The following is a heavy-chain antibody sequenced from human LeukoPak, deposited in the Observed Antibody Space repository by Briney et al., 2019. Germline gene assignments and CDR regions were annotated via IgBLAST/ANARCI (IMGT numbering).Heavy chain of an antibody. CDR1: GYSFTSYW. D-gene: IGHD3-3*01. V-gene: IGHV5-51*01. J-gene: IGHJ4*02. CDR3: ARALNYDFWSGYYYFDY. CDR2: IYPGDSDT. Sequence: GESLKISCKVSGYSFTSYWIGWVRQMPGKGLEWMGIIYPGDSDTRYSPSFQGQVTISADKSISTAYLQWSSLKASDTAMYYCARALNYDFWSGYYYFDYWGQGTLVTVSS.